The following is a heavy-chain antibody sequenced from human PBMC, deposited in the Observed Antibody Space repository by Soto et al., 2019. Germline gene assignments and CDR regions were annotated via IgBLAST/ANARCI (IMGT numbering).Heavy chain of an antibody. CDR2: ISSSSSYI. D-gene: IGHD6-13*01. V-gene: IGHV3-21*01. J-gene: IGHJ4*02. CDR1: GFTFSSYS. Sequence: GGSLRLSCASSGFTFSSYSMNWVRQAPGKGLEWVSSISSSSSYIYYADSVKGRFTISRDNAKNSLYLQMNSLRAEDTAVYYCARARYSSSNGVDYWGQGTLVTVPS. CDR3: ARARYSSSNGVDY.